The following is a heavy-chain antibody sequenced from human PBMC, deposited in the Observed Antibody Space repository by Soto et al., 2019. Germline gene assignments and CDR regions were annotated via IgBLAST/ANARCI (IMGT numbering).Heavy chain of an antibody. CDR3: AKIGGYSYNFDY. CDR2: IWYDGSNK. J-gene: IGHJ4*02. D-gene: IGHD5-18*01. Sequence: GGSLRLSCAASGFTFSSSGMHWVRQAPGKGLEWVAVIWYDGSNKYYADSVKGRFTISRDNSKNTLYLQMNSLRAEDTAVYYCAKIGGYSYNFDYWGQGT. CDR1: GFTFSSSG. V-gene: IGHV3-33*06.